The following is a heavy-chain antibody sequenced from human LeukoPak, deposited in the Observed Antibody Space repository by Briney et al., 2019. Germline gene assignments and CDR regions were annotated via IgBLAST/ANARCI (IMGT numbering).Heavy chain of an antibody. CDR3: ASVTGYYGSGSLDALDI. D-gene: IGHD3-10*01. Sequence: ASVKVSCKASGYTFTSYGISWVRQAPGQGLEWMGWISAYNGNTNHAQKLQGRVTMTTDTSTSTAYMELRSLRSGDTAVYYCASVTGYYGSGSLDALDIWGQGTMVTVSS. J-gene: IGHJ3*02. V-gene: IGHV1-18*04. CDR2: ISAYNGNT. CDR1: GYTFTSYG.